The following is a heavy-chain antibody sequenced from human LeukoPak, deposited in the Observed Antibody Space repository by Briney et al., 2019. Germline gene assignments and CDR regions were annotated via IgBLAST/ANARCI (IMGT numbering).Heavy chain of an antibody. CDR3: ASLSSVPAATRFDY. J-gene: IGHJ4*02. CDR2: INHSGST. V-gene: IGHV4-34*01. Sequence: SETLSLTCAVYGGSFSGYYWSWIRQPPGKGLEWIGEINHSGSTNYNPSLKSRVTISVDTSKNQFSLKLSYVTAGDTAVYYCASLSSVPAATRFDYWGQGTLVTVSS. CDR1: GGSFSGYY. D-gene: IGHD2-2*01.